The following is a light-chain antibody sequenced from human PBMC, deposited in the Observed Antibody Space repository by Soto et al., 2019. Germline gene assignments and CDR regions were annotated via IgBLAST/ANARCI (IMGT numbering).Light chain of an antibody. Sequence: EIVLTQSPAPLSLFPGERATLSCRARQNVCRHLAWYQQKPGQAPRPLIYDASNKATGIPARFSGSGSGTDFTLTISSLEPEDFAVYYCQQRSNWPPYTFGQGTKLEIK. CDR1: QNVCRH. CDR2: DAS. J-gene: IGKJ2*01. V-gene: IGKV3-11*01. CDR3: QQRSNWPPYT.